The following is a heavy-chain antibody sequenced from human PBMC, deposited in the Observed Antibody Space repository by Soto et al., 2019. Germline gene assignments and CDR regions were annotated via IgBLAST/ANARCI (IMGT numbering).Heavy chain of an antibody. Sequence: GGSLRLSCAASGFTLDDYTMHWVRQVPGKGLEWVSLISWDGGSTSYADSVKGRFTISRDNSKSSLYLQMNSLRTEDTALYYCAKASGAYYYYGMDVWGQGTTVTVSS. V-gene: IGHV3-43*01. D-gene: IGHD2-15*01. J-gene: IGHJ6*02. CDR1: GFTLDDYT. CDR3: AKASGAYYYYGMDV. CDR2: ISWDGGST.